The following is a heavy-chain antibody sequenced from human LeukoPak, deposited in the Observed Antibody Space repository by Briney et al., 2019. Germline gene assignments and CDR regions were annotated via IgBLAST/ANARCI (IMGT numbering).Heavy chain of an antibody. D-gene: IGHD6-13*01. J-gene: IGHJ4*02. CDR3: ARGMRGAAAIFNY. V-gene: IGHV1-3*01. CDR1: GYTFTSYA. CDR2: INAGNGNT. Sequence: ASVKVSCKASGYTFTSYAMHWVRQAPGQRLEWMGWINAGNGNTKYSQKFQGRVTITRDTYASTAYMELSSLRSEDTAVYYCARGMRGAAAIFNYWGQGTLVTVSS.